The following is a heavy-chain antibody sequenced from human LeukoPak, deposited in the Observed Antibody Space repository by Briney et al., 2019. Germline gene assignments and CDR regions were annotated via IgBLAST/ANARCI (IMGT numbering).Heavy chain of an antibody. CDR2: ISAYNGNT. CDR3: AREIGKPDYYDKSPEDSNDAFDI. CDR1: GYTFTSYG. D-gene: IGHD3-22*01. V-gene: IGHV1-18*01. J-gene: IGHJ3*02. Sequence: ASVKVSCKASGYTFTSYGISWVRQAPGQGLEWMGWISAYNGNTNYAQKLQGRVTMTTDTSTSTAYMELRSLRSDDTAVYYCAREIGKPDYYDKSPEDSNDAFDIWGQGTMVTVSS.